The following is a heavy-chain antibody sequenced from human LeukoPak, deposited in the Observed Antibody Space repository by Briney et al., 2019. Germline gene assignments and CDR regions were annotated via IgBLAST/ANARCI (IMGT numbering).Heavy chain of an antibody. V-gene: IGHV1-8*01. CDR2: MNPNSGNT. CDR1: GYTFTSYD. D-gene: IGHD6-13*01. Sequence: ASVKVSCKASGYTFTSYDINWVRQATGQGLEWMGWMNPNSGNTGYAQKFQGRVTMTRNTSISTAYMELSSLRSEDTAVYYCASRIAAAGTNDYWGQGTLVTASS. J-gene: IGHJ4*02. CDR3: ASRIAAAGTNDY.